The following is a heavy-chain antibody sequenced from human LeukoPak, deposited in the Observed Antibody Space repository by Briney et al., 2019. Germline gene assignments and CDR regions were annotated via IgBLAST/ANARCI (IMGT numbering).Heavy chain of an antibody. J-gene: IGHJ2*01. CDR2: INPNSGGT. V-gene: IGHV1-2*02. CDR3: ARDTVSYYYDSSGGFDL. D-gene: IGHD3-22*01. Sequence: ASVKVSCKASGYTFTRYYMHWVRQAPGQGGEGMGWINPNSGGTNYAQKFQGRVTMTRDTSISTAYMELSRLRSDDTAVYYCARDTVSYYYDSSGGFDLWGRGTLVTVSS. CDR1: GYTFTRYY.